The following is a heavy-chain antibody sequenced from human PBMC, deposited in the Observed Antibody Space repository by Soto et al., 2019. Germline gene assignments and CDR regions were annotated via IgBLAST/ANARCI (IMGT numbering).Heavy chain of an antibody. CDR1: GASITGSSY. D-gene: IGHD2-8*02. CDR2: FFLRGPT. V-gene: IGHV4-4*07. J-gene: IGHJ4*02. CDR3: ARGMTPPGAPAWYYFDS. Sequence: SETLSLTCTVSGASITGSSYWSWIRQPAGKGLEWIGRFFLRGPTNYNPSLRSRVTMSADVSKNQFSLRLTSVTAADTALYYCARGMTPPGAPAWYYFDSWGQGTLVTVSS.